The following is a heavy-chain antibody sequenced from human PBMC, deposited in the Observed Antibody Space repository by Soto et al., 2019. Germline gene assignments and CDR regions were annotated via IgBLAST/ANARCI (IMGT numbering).Heavy chain of an antibody. D-gene: IGHD6-19*01. CDR1: GGAISRSSYY. Sequence: SETLSLTCTVSGGAISRSSYYLGWIRQPPGKGLEWIGSIYYSGSTYYNPSLKSRVTISVDTSKNQFSLKLSSVTAADTAVYYWARQGISSGWYYYYGIDVWGQWTTVT. CDR2: IYYSGST. V-gene: IGHV4-39*01. CDR3: ARQGISSGWYYYYGIDV. J-gene: IGHJ6*02.